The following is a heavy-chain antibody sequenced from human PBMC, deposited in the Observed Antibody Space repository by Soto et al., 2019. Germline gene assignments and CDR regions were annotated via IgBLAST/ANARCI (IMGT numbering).Heavy chain of an antibody. D-gene: IGHD3-9*01. CDR3: DRKYVDDRQTSYY. J-gene: IGHJ4*01. V-gene: IGHV1-3*01. CDR1: GLTIEAYS. CDR2: INAGNGDT. Sequence: SCKACGLTIEAYSIRWPCQYPGQRLEWMGWINAGNGDTGYSQKFQGRVTITRDTSANTAYMEFSSLTSEDTAVYYCDRKYVDDRQTSYYWG.